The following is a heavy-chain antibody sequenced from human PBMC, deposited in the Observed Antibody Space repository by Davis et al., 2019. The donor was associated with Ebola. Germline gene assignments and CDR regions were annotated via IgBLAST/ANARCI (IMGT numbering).Heavy chain of an antibody. CDR2: IYSGGST. CDR3: AREADYYYMDV. V-gene: IGHV3-53*01. J-gene: IGHJ6*03. CDR1: GFTVSSNY. Sequence: PGGSLRLSCAASGFTVSSNYMSWVRQAPGKGLEWASVIYSGGSTYYADSVKGRFTISRDNSKNTLYLQMNSLRAEDTAVYYCAREADYYYMDVWGKGTTVTVSS. D-gene: IGHD6-25*01.